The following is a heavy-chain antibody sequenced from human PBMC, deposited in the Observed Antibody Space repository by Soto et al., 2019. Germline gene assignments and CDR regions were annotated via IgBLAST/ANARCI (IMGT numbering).Heavy chain of an antibody. J-gene: IGHJ3*02. CDR1: GYTFTSYG. V-gene: IGHV1-18*01. CDR3: ARDAQYYDFWSGYYTGGAFDI. Sequence: ASVKVSCKASGYTFTSYGISWVRQAPGQGLEWMGWISAYNGSTYYADSVKGRFTISRDNSKNTLYHQMNSLRAEDTAVYYCARDAQYYDFWSGYYTGGAFDIWGQGTMVTVSS. D-gene: IGHD3-3*01. CDR2: ISAYNGST.